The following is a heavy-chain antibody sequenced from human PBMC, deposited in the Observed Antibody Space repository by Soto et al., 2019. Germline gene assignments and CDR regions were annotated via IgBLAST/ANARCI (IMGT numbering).Heavy chain of an antibody. J-gene: IGHJ5*02. V-gene: IGHV3-23*01. CDR1: GFTFSNAW. CDR3: AKVPSAVASTPWFDP. CDR2: ISGSAGST. Sequence: GGSLRLSCAASGFTFSNAWMNWVRQGPGKGLEWVSTISGSAGSTYYADSVKGRFTISRDNSKNTLYLQMDSLSVEDTAMYYCAKVPSAVASTPWFDPWGQGTLVTVSS. D-gene: IGHD2-15*01.